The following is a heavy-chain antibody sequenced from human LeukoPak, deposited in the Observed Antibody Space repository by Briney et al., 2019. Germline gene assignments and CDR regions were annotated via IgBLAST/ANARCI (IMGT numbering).Heavy chain of an antibody. Sequence: GRCLRPSYAAAGFTLSSAWVSCVRLSPGNWLECVGCIKTEDDCGTADYTAAVKGRVTISRDDSKNTVNLEMNSLHTDDTAVYYCVADVPSFIAQIDYWGRGTLVTVSS. J-gene: IGHJ4*02. CDR1: GFTLSSAW. D-gene: IGHD5-24*01. V-gene: IGHV3-15*01. CDR2: IKTEDDCGTA. CDR3: VADVPSFIAQIDY.